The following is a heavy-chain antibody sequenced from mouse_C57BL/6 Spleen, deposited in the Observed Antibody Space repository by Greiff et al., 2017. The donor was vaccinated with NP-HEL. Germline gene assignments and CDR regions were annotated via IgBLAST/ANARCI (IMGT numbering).Heavy chain of an antibody. V-gene: IGHV5-9-1*02. D-gene: IGHD2-14*01. CDR3: TRVRRYLDY. Sequence: EVKLMESGEGLVKPGGSLKLSCAASGFTFSSYAMSWVRQTPEKRLEWVAYISSGGDYIYYADTVKGRFTISRDNARNTLYLQMSSLKSEDTAMYYCTRVRRYLDYWGQGTTLTVSS. J-gene: IGHJ2*01. CDR1: GFTFSSYA. CDR2: ISSGGDYI.